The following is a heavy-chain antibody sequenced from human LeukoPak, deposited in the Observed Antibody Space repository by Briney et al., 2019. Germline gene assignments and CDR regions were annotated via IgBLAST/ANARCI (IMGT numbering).Heavy chain of an antibody. CDR3: AREAVMPVAPVKIGTSDRPLYEYYALDV. CDR1: GYTFTGYY. Sequence: ASVKVSCKASGYTFTGYYMHWVRQAPGQGLEWMGWINPNSGGTNSTQKFQGRVTMTRDTSISTAYMELSRLRSDDTAVYYCAREAVMPVAPVKIGTSDRPLYEYYALDVWGQGTTVTVSS. J-gene: IGHJ6*02. CDR2: INPNSGGT. D-gene: IGHD3-16*01. V-gene: IGHV1-2*02.